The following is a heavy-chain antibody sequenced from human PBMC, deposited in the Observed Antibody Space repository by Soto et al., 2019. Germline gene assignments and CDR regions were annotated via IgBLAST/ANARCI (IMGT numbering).Heavy chain of an antibody. D-gene: IGHD3-3*01. Sequence: QVQLQESGPGLVKPSQTLSLTCTVSGGSISSGGYYWSWIRQHPGKGLEWIGYIYYSGSPYYNPSLKSRVTISVDTSKNQFSLKLSSVTAADTAVYYCARDRDRDFWSDQSYAFDIWGQGTMVTVSS. J-gene: IGHJ3*02. CDR3: ARDRDRDFWSDQSYAFDI. CDR2: IYYSGSP. CDR1: GGSISSGGYY. V-gene: IGHV4-31*03.